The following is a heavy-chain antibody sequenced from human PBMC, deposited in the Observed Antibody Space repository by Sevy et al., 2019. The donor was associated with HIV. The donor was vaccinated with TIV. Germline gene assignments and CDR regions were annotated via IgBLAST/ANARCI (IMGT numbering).Heavy chain of an antibody. V-gene: IGHV3-33*01. Sequence: GGSLRLSCAASGFTFSSYGMHWVRQAPGKGLEWVAVIWYDGSNKHYADSVKGRFTISRDNSKNTLYLQMNSLRAEDTAVYYCARVGFDSSGYYYNYWGQGTLVTVSS. D-gene: IGHD3-22*01. J-gene: IGHJ4*02. CDR3: ARVGFDSSGYYYNY. CDR2: IWYDGSNK. CDR1: GFTFSSYG.